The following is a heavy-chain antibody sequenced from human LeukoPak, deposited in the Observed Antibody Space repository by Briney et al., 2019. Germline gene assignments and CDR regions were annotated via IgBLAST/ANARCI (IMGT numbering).Heavy chain of an antibody. J-gene: IGHJ5*02. CDR1: GFTFSSFG. CDR3: VRGVGVSRFNYLDP. Sequence: PGGSLRLSCAASGFTFSSFGMHWVRPAPGKGLEWVAVIWYDASNTYYVDSVKGRFTISRDNSKNTLYLQMNSLRDDDTAVYYCVRGVGVSRFNYLDPWGQGTLVIVSS. CDR2: IWYDASNT. D-gene: IGHD1-7*01. V-gene: IGHV3-33*01.